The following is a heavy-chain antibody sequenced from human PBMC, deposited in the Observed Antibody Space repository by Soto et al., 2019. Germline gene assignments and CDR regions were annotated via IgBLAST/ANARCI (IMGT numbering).Heavy chain of an antibody. CDR2: ISWNSGSI. V-gene: IGHV3-9*01. J-gene: IGHJ1*01. CDR3: ARQAGYCSSTSCYAFRYFQH. D-gene: IGHD2-2*01. CDR1: GFTFDDYA. Sequence: GGSLRLSCAASGFTFDDYAMHWVRQAPGKGLEWVSGISWNSGSIGYADSVKGRFTISRDNAKNSLYLQMNSLRAEDTALYYCARQAGYCSSTSCYAFRYFQHWGQGTLVTVSS.